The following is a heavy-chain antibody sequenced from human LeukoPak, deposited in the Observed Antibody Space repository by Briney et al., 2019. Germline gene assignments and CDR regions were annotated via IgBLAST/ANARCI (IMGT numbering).Heavy chain of an antibody. Sequence: GGSLRLSCAASGFTFSSYSMNWVRRAPGKGLEWVSYISSSSSTIYYADSVKGRFTISRDNAKNSLYLQMNSLRAEDTAVYYCSGGSGEDYWGQGTLVTVSS. V-gene: IGHV3-48*01. CDR3: SGGSGEDY. J-gene: IGHJ4*02. CDR2: ISSSSSTI. D-gene: IGHD3-16*01. CDR1: GFTFSSYS.